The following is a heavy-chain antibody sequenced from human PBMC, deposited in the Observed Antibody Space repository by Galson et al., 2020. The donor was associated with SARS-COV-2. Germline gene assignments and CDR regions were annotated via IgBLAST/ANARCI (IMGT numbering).Heavy chain of an antibody. J-gene: IGHJ3*02. D-gene: IGHD3-22*01. CDR1: GGSISSGGYY. V-gene: IGHV4-31*03. Sequence: ETSETLSLTCTVSGGSISSGGYYWSWIRQHPGKGLEWIGYIYYSGSTYYNPSLKSRVTISVDTSKNQFSLKLSSVTAADTAVYYCARVRTTMIVVVITSDALDIWGQGTMVTVSS. CDR3: ARVRTTMIVVVITSDALDI. CDR2: IYYSGST.